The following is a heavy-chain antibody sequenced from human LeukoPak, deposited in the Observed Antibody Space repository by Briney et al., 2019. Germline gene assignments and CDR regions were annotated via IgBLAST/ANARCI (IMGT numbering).Heavy chain of an antibody. CDR3: ARGRRPATLDY. Sequence: KTSETLSLTCAVYGGSFSGYYWSWIRQPPGKGLEWIGEINHSGSTNYNPSLKSRVTISVDTSKNQFSLKLSSVTAADTAVYYCARGRRPATLDYWGQGTLVTVSS. CDR2: INHSGST. J-gene: IGHJ4*02. D-gene: IGHD2-2*01. V-gene: IGHV4-34*01. CDR1: GGSFSGYY.